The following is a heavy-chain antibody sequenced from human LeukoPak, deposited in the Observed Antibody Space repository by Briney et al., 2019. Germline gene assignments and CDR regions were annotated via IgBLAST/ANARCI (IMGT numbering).Heavy chain of an antibody. D-gene: IGHD3-22*01. V-gene: IGHV3-23*01. CDR2: IGGSGGST. CDR1: GFTFSSYA. J-gene: IGHJ4*02. CDR3: AKDQRYYYDSSGSGKSDY. Sequence: PGGSLRLSCAASGFTFSSYAMSWVRQAPGKGLEWVSAIGGSGGSTYYADSVKGRFTISRDNSKNTLYLQMNSLRAEDTAVYYCAKDQRYYYDSSGSGKSDYWGQGTLVTVSS.